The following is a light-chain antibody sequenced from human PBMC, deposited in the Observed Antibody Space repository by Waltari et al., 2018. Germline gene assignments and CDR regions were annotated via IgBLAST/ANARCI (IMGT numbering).Light chain of an antibody. J-gene: IGKJ1*01. CDR2: GAS. Sequence: EIVLTQSPGTLSLSPGASATLSCRASQRITASYLAWYQQKPGQAPRLLIYGASSRATGIPDRFSGSESGTEFTLTISRLEPEDFAVYYCQRYGTSPPWTFGQGTRVE. V-gene: IGKV3-20*01. CDR1: QRITASY. CDR3: QRYGTSPPWT.